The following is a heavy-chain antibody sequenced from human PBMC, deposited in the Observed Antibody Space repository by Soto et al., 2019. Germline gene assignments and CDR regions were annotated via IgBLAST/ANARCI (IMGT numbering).Heavy chain of an antibody. CDR2: IIPIFGTT. D-gene: IGHD3-9*01. CDR1: GGTFSTSS. CDR3: ARDNLADIDLTGYCFDS. V-gene: IGHV1-69*01. J-gene: IGHJ4*02. Sequence: QVQLVQSGAEVKKPGSSVKVSCKASGGTFSTSSISWVRQSPGQGLEWMGGIIPIFGTTHYAQEFQGRLTITADESTRTSYMELSSLRSEDTALDYCARDNLADIDLTGYCFDSWGQGTLVTVSA.